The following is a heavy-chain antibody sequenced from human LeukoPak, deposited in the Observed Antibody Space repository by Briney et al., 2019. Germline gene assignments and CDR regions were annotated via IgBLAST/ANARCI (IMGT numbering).Heavy chain of an antibody. Sequence: GGSLRLSCAASGFSVSSNYMTWVRQAPGKGLEWVSIIYSGGSTHYADSVKGRFTISRDNSKNTLFVEMNSLRAEDTAVYYCARVTGGCDNERYYYYYYMDVWGKGTTVTVSS. J-gene: IGHJ6*03. CDR2: IYSGGST. CDR3: ARVTGGCDNERYYYYYYMDV. V-gene: IGHV3-53*01. CDR1: GFSVSSNY. D-gene: IGHD5-12*01.